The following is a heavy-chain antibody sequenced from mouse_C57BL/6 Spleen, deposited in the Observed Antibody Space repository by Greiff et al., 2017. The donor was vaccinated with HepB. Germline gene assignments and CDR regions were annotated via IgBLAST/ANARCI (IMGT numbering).Heavy chain of an antibody. Sequence: VQLKESGPGLVQPSQSLSITCTVSGFSLTSYGVHWVRQSPGKGLEWLGVIWSGGSTDYNAAFISRLSISKDNSKSQVFFKMNSLQADDTAIYYCARGGYGNYPFAYWGQGTLVTVSA. V-gene: IGHV2-2*01. D-gene: IGHD2-1*01. CDR2: IWSGGST. J-gene: IGHJ3*01. CDR1: GFSLTSYG. CDR3: ARGGYGNYPFAY.